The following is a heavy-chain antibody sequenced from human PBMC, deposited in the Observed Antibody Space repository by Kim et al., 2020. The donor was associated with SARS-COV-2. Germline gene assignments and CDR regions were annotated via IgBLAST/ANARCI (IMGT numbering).Heavy chain of an antibody. J-gene: IGHJ3*02. V-gene: IGHV3-7*01. CDR2: IKEDGSEK. Sequence: GGSLRLSCAASRFTFSKYWMSWVRQAPGKGLEWVANIKEDGSEKHYVDSVDSVKGRFTISRDNAQNSLYLQMDSLRAEDTAVYYCARVLLRFGELLHALDIWGQGTMVTVSS. CDR3: ARVLLRFGELLHALDI. D-gene: IGHD3-10*01. CDR1: RFTFSKYW.